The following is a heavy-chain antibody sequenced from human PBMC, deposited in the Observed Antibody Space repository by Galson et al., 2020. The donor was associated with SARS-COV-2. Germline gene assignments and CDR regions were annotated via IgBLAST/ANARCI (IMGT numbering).Heavy chain of an antibody. Sequence: GESLKISCDASGLAVSSNSMNWVRQAPGKGLEWVSLLYSAGKSYYTDSVKGRFTVSRHTSENTLYLQMSSLRPEDTAVYYCVRVATSEHSYAMDVWGQGTTVIVSS. V-gene: IGHV3-53*04. CDR2: LYSAGKS. CDR1: GLAVSSNS. J-gene: IGHJ6*02. CDR3: VRVATSEHSYAMDV.